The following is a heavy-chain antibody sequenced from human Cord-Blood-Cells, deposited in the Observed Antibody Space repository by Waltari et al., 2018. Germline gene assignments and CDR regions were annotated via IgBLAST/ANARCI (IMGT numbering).Heavy chain of an antibody. V-gene: IGHV4-59*01. D-gene: IGHD3-3*01. Sequence: QVQLQESGPGLVKPSETLSLTCTVSGGSISSYYWSWIRQPPGKGLEWIGYIYYSGSTNYNPSLKSRVTISVDTSKNQFSLKLSSVTAADTAVYYCARGGLEWLSYNWFDPWGQGTLVTVSS. CDR1: GGSISSYY. J-gene: IGHJ5*02. CDR2: IYYSGST. CDR3: ARGGLEWLSYNWFDP.